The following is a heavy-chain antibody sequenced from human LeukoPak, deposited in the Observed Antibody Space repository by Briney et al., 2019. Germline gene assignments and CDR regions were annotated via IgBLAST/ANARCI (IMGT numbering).Heavy chain of an antibody. D-gene: IGHD5-12*01. J-gene: IGHJ4*02. CDR3: ARLSEWSVYSGYDSQFDY. CDR1: GGSFSGYY. Sequence: SETLSLTCAVYGGSFSGYYWSWIRQPPGKGLEWIGYIYYSGSTNYNPSLKSRVTISVDTSKNQFSLKLSSVTAADTAVYYCARLSEWSVYSGYDSQFDYWGQGTLVTVSS. V-gene: IGHV4-59*08. CDR2: IYYSGST.